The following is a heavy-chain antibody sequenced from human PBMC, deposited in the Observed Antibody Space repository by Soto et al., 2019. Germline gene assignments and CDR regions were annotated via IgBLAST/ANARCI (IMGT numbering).Heavy chain of an antibody. D-gene: IGHD3-9*01. V-gene: IGHV4-39*01. J-gene: IGHJ4*02. Sequence: QLQLQESGPGLVKPSETLSLTCTVSGGSISSSSYYWGWIRQPPGKGLEWIGSIYYSGSTYYNPSLKSRVTISVDTSKNQFSLKLSSVTAADTAVYYCARHSRDFDWSLDYFDYWGQGTLVTVSS. CDR3: ARHSRDFDWSLDYFDY. CDR1: GGSISSSSYY. CDR2: IYYSGST.